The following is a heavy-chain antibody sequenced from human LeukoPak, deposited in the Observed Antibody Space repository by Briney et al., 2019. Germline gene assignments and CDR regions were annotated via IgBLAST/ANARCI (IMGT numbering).Heavy chain of an antibody. Sequence: PGGSLRLSCAASGFTFSSYSMNWVRQAPGKGLEWVSYISSSSSTIYYADSVKGRFTISRDNAKNSLYLQMNSLRAEDTGVYYCAKEATVTPGNVNWFDTWGQGTLVTVSS. J-gene: IGHJ5*02. CDR1: GFTFSSYS. D-gene: IGHD4-17*01. CDR2: ISSSSSTI. V-gene: IGHV3-48*01. CDR3: AKEATVTPGNVNWFDT.